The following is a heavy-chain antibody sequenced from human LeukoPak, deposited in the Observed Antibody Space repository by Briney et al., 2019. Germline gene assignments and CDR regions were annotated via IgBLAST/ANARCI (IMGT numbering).Heavy chain of an antibody. CDR1: GGSTSSYY. Sequence: SETLSLTCTVSGGSTSSYYWSWIRQPPGKGLEWIGYIYYSGSTNYNPSLKSRVTTSVDTSKNQFSLKLSSVTAADTAVYYCAREVDTAMVDAFDIWGQGTMVTVSS. CDR3: AREVDTAMVDAFDI. J-gene: IGHJ3*02. D-gene: IGHD5-18*01. V-gene: IGHV4-59*01. CDR2: IYYSGST.